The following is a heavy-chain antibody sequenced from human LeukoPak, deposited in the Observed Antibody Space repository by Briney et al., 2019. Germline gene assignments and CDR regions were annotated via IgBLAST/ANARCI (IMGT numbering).Heavy chain of an antibody. CDR3: ARDRRELGGHAVYYYYGMDV. CDR1: GYTFTSYG. V-gene: IGHV1-18*01. J-gene: IGHJ6*02. Sequence: ASVKVSCKASGYTFTSYGISWVRQAPGQGLEWMGWISAHNGNTNYAQKLQGRVTMTTDTSTSTAYMELRSLRSDDTAVYYCARDRRELGGHAVYYYYGMDVWGQGTTVTVSS. CDR2: ISAHNGNT. D-gene: IGHD4-23*01.